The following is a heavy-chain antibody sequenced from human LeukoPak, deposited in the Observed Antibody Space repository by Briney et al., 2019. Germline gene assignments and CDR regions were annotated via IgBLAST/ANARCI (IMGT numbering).Heavy chain of an antibody. V-gene: IGHV3-23*01. CDR2: ISGSGGST. Sequence: GGSLRLSCAASGFTFSSYGMHWVRQAPGKGLEWVSAISGSGGSTYYADSVKGRFTISRDNSKNTLYLQMNSLRAEDTAVYYCAKGIVVVITTGYFDYWGQGTLVTVSS. J-gene: IGHJ4*02. CDR1: GFTFSSYG. D-gene: IGHD3-22*01. CDR3: AKGIVVVITTGYFDY.